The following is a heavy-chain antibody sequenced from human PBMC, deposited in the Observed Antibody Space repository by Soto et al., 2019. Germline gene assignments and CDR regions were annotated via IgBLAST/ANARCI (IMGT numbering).Heavy chain of an antibody. Sequence: PSETLSLTCAVSSGSISSSNWWSWVRQPPGKGLEWIGEIYHSGSTNYNPSLKSRVTISVDKSKNQFSLKLSSVTAADTAVYYCARGWMCTGGSCPRFDYWGQGTLVTVSS. CDR3: ARGWMCTGGSCPRFDY. J-gene: IGHJ4*02. CDR2: IYHSGST. CDR1: SGSISSSNW. D-gene: IGHD2-15*01. V-gene: IGHV4-4*02.